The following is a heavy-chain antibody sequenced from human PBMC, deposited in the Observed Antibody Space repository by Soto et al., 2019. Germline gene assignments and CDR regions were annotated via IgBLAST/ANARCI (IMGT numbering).Heavy chain of an antibody. CDR1: GYTFTSYA. Sequence: ASVKVSCKASGYTFTSYAMHWVRQAPGQRLEWMGWINAGNGNTKYSQKFQGRVTITRDTSASTAYMELSSLRSEDTAVYYCARDLGGWHDLVWWFDPWGQGTLVTVSS. CDR3: ARDLGGWHDLVWWFDP. J-gene: IGHJ5*02. CDR2: INAGNGNT. V-gene: IGHV1-3*01. D-gene: IGHD1-1*01.